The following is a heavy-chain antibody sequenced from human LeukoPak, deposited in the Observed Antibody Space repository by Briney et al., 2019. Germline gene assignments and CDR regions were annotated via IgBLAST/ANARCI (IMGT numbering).Heavy chain of an antibody. V-gene: IGHV4-59*12. D-gene: IGHD2/OR15-2a*01. CDR1: GGSISSYY. J-gene: IGHJ6*03. Sequence: SETLSLTCTVSGGSISSYYWSWIRQPPGKGLEWIGYIYYSGSTNFNPSLKSRVTISVDTSKNQFSLKLSSVTAADTAVYYCARRAVETTFRYYYYMDVWGKGTTVTVFS. CDR3: ARRAVETTFRYYYYMDV. CDR2: IYYSGST.